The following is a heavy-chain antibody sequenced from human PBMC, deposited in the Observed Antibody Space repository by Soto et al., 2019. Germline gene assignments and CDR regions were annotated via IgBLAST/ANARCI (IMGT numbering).Heavy chain of an antibody. Sequence: EVQLLESGGGLVQPGGSLRLSCAASGFTFSSYAMSWVRQAPGKGLEWVSAISGSGGSTYYADSVKGRFTISRDNSKNTLYLQMISLRAEDTAVYYCAKVNDFWSGYYEDYWGQGTLVTVSS. J-gene: IGHJ4*02. CDR3: AKVNDFWSGYYEDY. CDR2: ISGSGGST. CDR1: GFTFSSYA. D-gene: IGHD3-3*01. V-gene: IGHV3-23*01.